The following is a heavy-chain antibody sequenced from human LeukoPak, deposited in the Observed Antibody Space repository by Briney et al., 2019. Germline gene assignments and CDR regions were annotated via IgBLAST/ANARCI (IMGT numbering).Heavy chain of an antibody. CDR2: IYYSGST. CDR1: GGSISSSSYY. J-gene: IGHJ4*02. V-gene: IGHV4-39*07. D-gene: IGHD3-22*01. Sequence: SETLSLTCTVSGGSISSSSYYWGWIRQPPGKGLEWIGSIYYSGSTYYNPSLKSRVTISVDKSKNQFSLKLSSVTAADTAVYYCARSYDSSGYNYFDYWGQGTLVTVSS. CDR3: ARSYDSSGYNYFDY.